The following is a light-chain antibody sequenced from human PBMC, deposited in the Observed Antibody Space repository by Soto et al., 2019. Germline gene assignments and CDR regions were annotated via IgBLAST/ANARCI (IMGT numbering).Light chain of an antibody. V-gene: IGKV1-9*01. J-gene: IGKJ5*01. CDR1: QGISSY. CDR2: AAS. CDR3: QQLNSYPIT. Sequence: IHLTQSPSSLSACVGDRVPIPXRASQGISSYLAWYQQKPGKAPKLLIYAASTLQSGVPSRFSGSGSGTDFTLTISSLQPEDFATYYCQQLNSYPITFGQGTRLEIK.